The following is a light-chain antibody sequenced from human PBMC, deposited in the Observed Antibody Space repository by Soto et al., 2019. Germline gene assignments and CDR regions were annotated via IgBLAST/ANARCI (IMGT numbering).Light chain of an antibody. CDR1: QSISSY. V-gene: IGKV1-39*01. J-gene: IGKJ4*01. CDR2: AAS. CDR3: QQSYTTPLT. Sequence: DIQMTQSPSSLSASVGDRVTITCRASQSISSYLNWYQQKPGKAPNRLIYAASTLQSGVPSRFSGSGSGTDFTLTIRSLQPEDFATYYCQQSYTTPLTFGGGTKVEIK.